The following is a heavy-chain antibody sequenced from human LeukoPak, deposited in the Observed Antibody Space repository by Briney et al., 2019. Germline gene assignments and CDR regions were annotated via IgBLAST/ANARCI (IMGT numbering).Heavy chain of an antibody. CDR3: ARQSDGGGGYPDY. Sequence: GESLQISCKGSGYSFISYWIAWVRQMPGKGLEWMGIIYPGDSGTRYSPSFQGQVTISADKSISTAYLQWSSLQAPDTAMYYCARQSDGGGGYPDYWGQGTLVTVSS. V-gene: IGHV5-51*01. CDR2: IYPGDSGT. J-gene: IGHJ4*02. D-gene: IGHD1-26*01. CDR1: GYSFISYW.